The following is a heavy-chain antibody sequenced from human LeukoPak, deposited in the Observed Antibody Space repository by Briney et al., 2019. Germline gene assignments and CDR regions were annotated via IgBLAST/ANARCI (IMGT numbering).Heavy chain of an antibody. CDR1: GGSVSSGSYY. V-gene: IGHV4-61*01. J-gene: IGHJ4*02. CDR2: IYYRGST. Sequence: TETLSLTCTVSGGSVSSGSYYWSWIRQPPGKGLERIRYIYYRGSTNYNPSLKSRVTISVDTSKNQFSLKLSSVTAADTAVYYCARRRRVGATTFDYWGQGTLVTVS. CDR3: ARRRRVGATTFDY. D-gene: IGHD1-26*01.